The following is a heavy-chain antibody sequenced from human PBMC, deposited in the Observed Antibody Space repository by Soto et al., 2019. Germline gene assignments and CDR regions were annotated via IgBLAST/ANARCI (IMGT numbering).Heavy chain of an antibody. V-gene: IGHV3-7*01. D-gene: IGHD3-22*01. J-gene: IGHJ4*02. CDR3: ARGSYYGLY. CDR2: IKQDGSEK. Sequence: EVQLVESGGGLVQPGGSLRLSCAASGFTFSSYWMSWVRQAPGKGLEWVANIKQDGSEKYYVDSVKGRFTISRDNAKNSRYLKMNSMRAEYTAVYYCARGSYYGLYWGQGTLVTVSS. CDR1: GFTFSSYW.